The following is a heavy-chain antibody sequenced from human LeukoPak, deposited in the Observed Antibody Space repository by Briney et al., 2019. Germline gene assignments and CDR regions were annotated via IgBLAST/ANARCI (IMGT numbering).Heavy chain of an antibody. CDR2: ISGSAGGT. CDR1: GFTFSRYW. V-gene: IGHV3-23*01. D-gene: IGHD2/OR15-2a*01. J-gene: IGHJ3*02. CDR3: ARNILFAFDI. Sequence: GGSLGLSCAASGFTFSRYWMHWVRQTPGKGLEWVSVISGSAGGTYYADSVKGRFTVSRDNSKNTLYLQVNSLRAEDTAMYYCARNILFAFDIWGQGTMVTVSS.